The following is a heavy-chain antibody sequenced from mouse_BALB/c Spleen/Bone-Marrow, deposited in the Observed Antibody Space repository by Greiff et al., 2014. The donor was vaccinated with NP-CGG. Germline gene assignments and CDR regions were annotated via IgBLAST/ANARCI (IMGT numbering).Heavy chain of an antibody. V-gene: IGHV1S81*02. D-gene: IGHD2-12*01. Sequence: VKLMESRAELVKPGASVKLSCKASGCSFTSYWMHWVKQRPGQGLEWIGEISPSNGRSNYNEKFKSKATLTVDKSSSTAYMQLSGLTSEDSAVYYCTRSELRRGGYALDYWGLGTSVTVSS. CDR3: TRSELRRGGYALDY. CDR1: GCSFTSYW. CDR2: ISPSNGRS. J-gene: IGHJ4*01.